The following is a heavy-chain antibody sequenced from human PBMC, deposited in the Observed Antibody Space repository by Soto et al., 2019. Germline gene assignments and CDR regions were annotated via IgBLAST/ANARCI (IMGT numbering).Heavy chain of an antibody. CDR2: ISYDGSNK. CDR1: GFTFSSYG. V-gene: IGHV3-30*18. Sequence: QVQLVESGGGVVQPGRSLRLSCAASGFTFSSYGMHWVRQAPGKGLEWVAVISYDGSNKYYADSVKGRFTISRDNSKNTLYLQMNSLRAEDTAVYYCAKDQRNYYYYYGMDVWGQGTTVTVSS. J-gene: IGHJ6*02. D-gene: IGHD6-25*01. CDR3: AKDQRNYYYYYGMDV.